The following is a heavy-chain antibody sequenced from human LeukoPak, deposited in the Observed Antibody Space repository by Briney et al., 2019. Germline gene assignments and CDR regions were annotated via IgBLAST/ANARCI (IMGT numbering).Heavy chain of an antibody. CDR2: ISGSGGST. Sequence: GGSLRLSCAASGFTFSSYAMSWVRQAPGKGLEWVSAISGSGGSTYYADSVKGRFTISRDNSKNTLYLQMNSLRAEDTAVYYCASSPHYYDSSGYYPYYFDYWGQGTLVTVSS. D-gene: IGHD3-22*01. CDR1: GFTFSSYA. J-gene: IGHJ4*02. V-gene: IGHV3-23*01. CDR3: ASSPHYYDSSGYYPYYFDY.